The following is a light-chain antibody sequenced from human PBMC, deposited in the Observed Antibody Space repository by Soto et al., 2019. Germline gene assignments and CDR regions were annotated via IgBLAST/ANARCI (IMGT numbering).Light chain of an antibody. V-gene: IGKV3-15*01. CDR2: DTS. J-gene: IGKJ4*01. CDR3: QPHYNLSLT. CDR1: QGIGDT. Sequence: EVVMTQSPATLSVSPGEGVTLSCRANQGIGDTLAWYQHKPGQTPRLLIYDTSTRASGVPARFSGSRSGPEFTLTIHSLQSGDFAMYYCQPHYNLSLTFGGGTKVESK.